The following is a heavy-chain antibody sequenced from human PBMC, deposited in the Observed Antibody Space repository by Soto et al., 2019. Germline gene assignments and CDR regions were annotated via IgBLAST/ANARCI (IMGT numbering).Heavy chain of an antibody. CDR3: AREYSGGEGRARAGGMDV. CDR2: ISAYNGNT. Sequence: QVQLVQSGAEVKKPGASVKVSCNASGYTFTSYGISWVRQAPGQGLEWMGWISAYNGNTNYAQKLQGRDTQTTDTATSTDYMELRSLRSDDTAVEYWAREYSGGEGRARAGGMDVWGQGTTVTVSS. CDR1: GYTFTSYG. J-gene: IGHJ6*02. V-gene: IGHV1-18*04. D-gene: IGHD1-1*01.